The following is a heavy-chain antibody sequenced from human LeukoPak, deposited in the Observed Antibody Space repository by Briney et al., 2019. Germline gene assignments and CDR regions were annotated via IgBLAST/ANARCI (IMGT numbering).Heavy chain of an antibody. Sequence: GRSLRLSCAASGFKFDDYGMSWVRQAPGKGLEWVCDINWNGAWTGYADSVKGRFTISRDNAKNSLYLQMNSLRAEDTALYYCAGYYYDSSRGFDLWGQGTLVTVSA. J-gene: IGHJ5*02. CDR1: GFKFDDYG. V-gene: IGHV3-20*04. D-gene: IGHD3-22*01. CDR2: INWNGAWT. CDR3: AGYYYDSSRGFDL.